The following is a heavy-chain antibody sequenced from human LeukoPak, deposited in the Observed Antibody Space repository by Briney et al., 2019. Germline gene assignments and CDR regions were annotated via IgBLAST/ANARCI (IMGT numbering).Heavy chain of an antibody. D-gene: IGHD4-23*01. CDR1: GFTFSNYW. J-gene: IGHJ5*01. V-gene: IGHV3-74*01. Sequence: GGSLRLSCAASGFTFSNYWMHWVRQAPGKGLVWVSRVNSDGSGTTYADSVRGRFTISRDDAKNTLYLQVNSLRAEDTAVYYCARTEGTVAYDSWGQGTLVTVSS. CDR2: VNSDGSGT. CDR3: ARTEGTVAYDS.